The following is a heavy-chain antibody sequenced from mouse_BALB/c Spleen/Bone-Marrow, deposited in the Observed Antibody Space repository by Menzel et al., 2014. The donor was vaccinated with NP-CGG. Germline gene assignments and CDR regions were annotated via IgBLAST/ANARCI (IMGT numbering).Heavy chain of an antibody. D-gene: IGHD2-14*01. CDR2: INPSDGRT. V-gene: IGHV1S81*02. Sequence: VQLQQSGAELVKPGASVKLSCKASGYTFTSYWMHWVKQRPGQGLEWIGEINPSDGRTNYNEKFKNKATLTVDKSSSTAYMQLSSLTSEDSAVYYCARDYGYDAGFAWLVYWGQGTLVTVSA. CDR3: ARDYGYDAGFAWLVY. J-gene: IGHJ3*01. CDR1: GYTFTSYW.